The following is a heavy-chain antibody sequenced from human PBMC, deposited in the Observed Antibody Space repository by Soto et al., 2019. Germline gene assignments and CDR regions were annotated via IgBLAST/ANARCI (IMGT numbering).Heavy chain of an antibody. CDR2: ISSSGSTI. D-gene: IGHD6-25*01. CDR1: GFTFSSYE. J-gene: IGHJ4*02. CDR3: AREAVGGIAAPHFDY. V-gene: IGHV3-48*03. Sequence: GGSLRLSCAASGFTFSSYEMNWVRQAPGKGLEWVSYISSSGSTIYYADSVKGRFTISRDNAKNSLYLQMNSLRAEDTAVYYCAREAVGGIAAPHFDYWGQGTLVTVSS.